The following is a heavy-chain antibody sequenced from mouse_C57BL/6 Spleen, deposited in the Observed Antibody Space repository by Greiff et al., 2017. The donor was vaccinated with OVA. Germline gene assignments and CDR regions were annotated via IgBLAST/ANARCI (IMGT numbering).Heavy chain of an antibody. CDR1: GYAFSSSW. J-gene: IGHJ4*01. CDR3: ARWPKFITTVVATDAMDY. Sequence: VQLQQSGPELVKPGASVKISCKASGYAFSSSWMNWVKQRPGQGLEWIGRIYPGDGDTNYNGKFKGKATLTADKSSSTAYMQLSILTSEDSAVYFCARWPKFITTVVATDAMDYWGQGTSVTVSS. CDR2: IYPGDGDT. D-gene: IGHD1-1*01. V-gene: IGHV1-82*01.